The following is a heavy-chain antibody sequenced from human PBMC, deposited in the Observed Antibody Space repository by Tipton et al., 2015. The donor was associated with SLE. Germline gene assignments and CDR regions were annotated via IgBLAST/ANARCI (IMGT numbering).Heavy chain of an antibody. Sequence: GLVKPSETLSLTCFISGASISSYYWSWIRQPPGKGLEWIGYIYYTGGTSYNPSLKSRVTISVDTSKNRFSLNLSSVTAADTAVYYCARVGRDSSSWGLDYWGQGTLITVSS. CDR3: ARVGRDSSSWGLDY. J-gene: IGHJ4*02. V-gene: IGHV4-59*01. CDR2: IYYTGGT. CDR1: GASISSYY. D-gene: IGHD6-13*01.